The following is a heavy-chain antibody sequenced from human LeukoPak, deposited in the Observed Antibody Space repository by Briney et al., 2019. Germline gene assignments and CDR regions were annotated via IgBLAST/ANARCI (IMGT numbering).Heavy chain of an antibody. Sequence: GASVKVSCKASGYTFTSYDINWVRQATGQGLEWMGWMNPNSGNTGYAQKFQGRVTMTRNTSISTAYMELSSLRSEDTAVYYCARVLLWFGESSNYYYGMDVWGQGTTVTVSS. CDR1: GYTFTSYD. CDR3: ARVLLWFGESSNYYYGMDV. CDR2: MNPNSGNT. D-gene: IGHD3-10*01. J-gene: IGHJ6*02. V-gene: IGHV1-8*01.